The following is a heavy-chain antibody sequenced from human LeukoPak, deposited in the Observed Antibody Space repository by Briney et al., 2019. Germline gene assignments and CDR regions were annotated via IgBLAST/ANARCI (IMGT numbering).Heavy chain of an antibody. D-gene: IGHD1-7*01. Sequence: EASVRVSCKASGYTFTAYYVHWVRQAPGQGLEWMGWINPDSGDTSSAQRFQGRVTVTRDTSISTAYMELSRLRSDDTAVYYCARDYIDPGNYTPLGYWGQGTLVTVSS. CDR1: GYTFTAYY. CDR2: INPDSGDT. J-gene: IGHJ4*02. V-gene: IGHV1-2*02. CDR3: ARDYIDPGNYTPLGY.